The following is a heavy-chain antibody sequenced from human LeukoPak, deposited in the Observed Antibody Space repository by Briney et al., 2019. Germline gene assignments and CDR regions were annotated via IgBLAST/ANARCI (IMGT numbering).Heavy chain of an antibody. V-gene: IGHV4-4*07. J-gene: IGHJ4*02. CDR1: GGSISSYY. CDR2: VYTTGST. D-gene: IGHD3-22*01. CDR3: AREDLSSGSDY. Sequence: SETLSLTCTVSGGSISSYYWSGIRQPAGKGLEWIGRVYTTGSTKYNPSLKSRVTMSVDTSKNQSSLKLSSVTAADTAVYYCAREDLSSGSDYWGQGTLVTVSS.